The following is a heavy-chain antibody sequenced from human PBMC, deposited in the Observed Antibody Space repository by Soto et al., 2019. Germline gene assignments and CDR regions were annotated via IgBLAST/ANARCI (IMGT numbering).Heavy chain of an antibody. J-gene: IGHJ4*02. CDR1: GFTFSSYA. V-gene: IGHV3-64*01. CDR3: AREPERLPLIFDY. Sequence: HPGGSLRLSCAASGFTFSSYAMHWVRQAPGKGLEYVSAISSNGGSTYYANSVKGRFTISRDNSKNTLYLQMGSLRAEDMAVYYCAREPERLPLIFDYWGQGT. CDR2: ISSNGGST. D-gene: IGHD1-1*01.